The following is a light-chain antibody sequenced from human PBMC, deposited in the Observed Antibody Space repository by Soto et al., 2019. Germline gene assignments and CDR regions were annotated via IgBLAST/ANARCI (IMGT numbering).Light chain of an antibody. Sequence: QSVLTQPPSASGTPGQRVTISCSGSSSNIGSDYVYWYQQLPGTAPKLLIYRNNQRPSEVPDRFSGSKSGTSASLAISGLRSEDEADYYCAAWDDSLSGHNYVFGTGTKVTVL. CDR2: RNN. CDR3: AAWDDSLSGHNYV. J-gene: IGLJ1*01. CDR1: SSNIGSDY. V-gene: IGLV1-47*01.